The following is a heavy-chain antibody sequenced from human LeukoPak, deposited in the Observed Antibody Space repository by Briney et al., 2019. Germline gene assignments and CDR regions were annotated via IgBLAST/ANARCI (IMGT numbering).Heavy chain of an antibody. V-gene: IGHV3-23*01. J-gene: IGHJ4*02. CDR1: GFTFSSCA. D-gene: IGHD3-10*01. CDR3: ARNYGSGSYYNFDY. CDR2: ISGSGDST. Sequence: GGSLRLSCEASGFTFSSCAMAWVRQAPGKGLEWVSAISGSGDSTYYADSMKGRFTISRDDSKNTLYLQMNSLRAEDTAVYYCARNYGSGSYYNFDYWGQGTLVTVSS.